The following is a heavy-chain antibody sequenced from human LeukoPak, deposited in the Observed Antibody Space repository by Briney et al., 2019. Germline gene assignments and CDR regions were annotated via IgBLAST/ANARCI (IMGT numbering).Heavy chain of an antibody. Sequence: ASVKVCCKTSGYTFTNYGMHWVRQAPRQSLEWMGWINTGNGNTKSSQKFQDRVALTRDTSASSAYMELNSLSSEDTAVYYCARVPLHDASGRYYPHWGQGTLVTVSS. CDR3: ARVPLHDASGRYYPH. CDR1: GYTFTNYG. D-gene: IGHD3-22*01. CDR2: INTGNGNT. V-gene: IGHV1-3*04. J-gene: IGHJ1*01.